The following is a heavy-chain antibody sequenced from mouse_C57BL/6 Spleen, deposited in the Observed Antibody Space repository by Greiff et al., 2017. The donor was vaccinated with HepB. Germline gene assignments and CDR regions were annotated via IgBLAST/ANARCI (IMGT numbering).Heavy chain of an antibody. CDR1: GYTFTSYW. V-gene: IGHV1-64*01. CDR3: ARGGDYPVAY. J-gene: IGHJ3*01. Sequence: QVQLQQSGAELVKPGASVKLSCKASGYTFTSYWMHWVKQRPGQGLEWIGMIHPNSGSTNYNEKFKSKSTLTVDKSSSTAYMQLSSLTSEDSAVYYCARGGDYPVAYWGQGTLVTVSA. D-gene: IGHD2-4*01. CDR2: IHPNSGST.